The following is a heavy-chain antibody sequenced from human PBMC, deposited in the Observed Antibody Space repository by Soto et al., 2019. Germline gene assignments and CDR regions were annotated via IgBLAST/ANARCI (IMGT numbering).Heavy chain of an antibody. J-gene: IGHJ6*02. CDR1: GFTFTSSA. CDR2: IVVGSGNT. CDR3: EAAYSRNYYYGMDV. V-gene: IGHV1-58*01. D-gene: IGHD2-21*01. Sequence: GASVKVSCKASGFTFTSSAVQWVRQARGQRLEWIGWIVVGSGNTNYAQKFQERVTITRDMSTSTAYMELSSLRSEDTAVYYCEAAYSRNYYYGMDVWGQGTTVTVSS.